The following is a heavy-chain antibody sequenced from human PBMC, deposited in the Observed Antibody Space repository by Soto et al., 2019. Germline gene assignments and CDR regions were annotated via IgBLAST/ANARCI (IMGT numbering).Heavy chain of an antibody. D-gene: IGHD3-10*01. V-gene: IGHV3-30-3*01. Sequence: LRLSCAASGFTFSNYIMHLVRQAPGKGLEWVAMILHDGNNKYYADSVKGRFTISRDNSKNTLYLQMNSLRTEDTAIYYCARDDEDGSYCDLGYWGQGTLVTVSS. CDR1: GFTFSNYI. CDR3: ARDDEDGSYCDLGY. CDR2: ILHDGNNK. J-gene: IGHJ4*02.